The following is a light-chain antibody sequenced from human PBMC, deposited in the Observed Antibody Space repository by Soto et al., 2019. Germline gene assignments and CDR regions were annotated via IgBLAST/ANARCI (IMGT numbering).Light chain of an antibody. CDR3: QQLNSYPQT. CDR1: QSVPSR. V-gene: IGKV3-15*01. Sequence: EIVMTQSPATLSVSPGEGVTLSCRASQSVPSRIAWYQQKPGQAPRLLIYGASTRATGIPARFSGSGSGTEFTLTISSLQSEDFATYYCQQLNSYPQTFGPGTKVDIK. CDR2: GAS. J-gene: IGKJ3*01.